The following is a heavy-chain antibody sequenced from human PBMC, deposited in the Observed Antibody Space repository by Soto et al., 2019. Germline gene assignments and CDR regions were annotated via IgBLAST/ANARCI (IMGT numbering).Heavy chain of an antibody. CDR2: IIPIFGTA. CDR1: GGTFSSYA. D-gene: IGHD3-22*01. CDR3: ALGYYDSSGSYYFDY. V-gene: IGHV1-69*13. J-gene: IGHJ4*02. Sequence: SVKVSCKASGGTFSSYAISWVRQAPGQGLEWMGGIIPIFGTANYAQKFQGRVTITADESTSTAYMELSSLRSEDTAVYYCALGYYDSSGSYYFDYWGQGTMVTVYS.